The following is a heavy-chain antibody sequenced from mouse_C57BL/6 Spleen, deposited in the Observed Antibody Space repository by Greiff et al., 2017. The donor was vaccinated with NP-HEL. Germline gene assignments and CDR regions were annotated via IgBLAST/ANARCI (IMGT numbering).Heavy chain of an antibody. CDR2: IYPGDGDT. CDR3: AVNYAMDY. CDR1: GYAFSSSW. Sequence: VQLQQSGAELVKPGASVKISCKASGYAFSSSWMNWVKQRPGKGLEWIGQIYPGDGDTNYNGKFKGKATLTADKSSSTAYMQLSSLTSEDSAVYFCAVNYAMDYWGQGTSVTVSS. V-gene: IGHV1-80*01. J-gene: IGHJ4*01.